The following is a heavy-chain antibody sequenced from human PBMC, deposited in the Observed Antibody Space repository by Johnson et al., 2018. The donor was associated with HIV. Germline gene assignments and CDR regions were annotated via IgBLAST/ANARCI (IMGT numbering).Heavy chain of an antibody. J-gene: IGHJ3*02. CDR3: ARAGRLGYCRGGRGDSPAFDI. V-gene: IGHV3-30*04. D-gene: IGHD2-15*01. CDR1: GFTFSSYA. CDR2: ISYDGSNK. Sequence: QVQLVESGGGVVQPGRSLRLSCAASGFTFSSYAMHWVRQAPGKGLEWVAVISYDGSNKYYADSVKGRFTISRDNSKNTLYLQMNSLRAEDTAVYYCARAGRLGYCRGGRGDSPAFDIWGQGKWSPSL.